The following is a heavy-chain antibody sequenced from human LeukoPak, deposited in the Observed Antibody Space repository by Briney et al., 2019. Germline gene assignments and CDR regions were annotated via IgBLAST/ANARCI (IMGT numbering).Heavy chain of an antibody. Sequence: PGGSLRLSCAASGFNFDDYAMHWVRQAPGKGLEWVSGINWNSGSIGYADSVKGRFTISRDNAKNTLYLQMNSLRAEDTAMYHCARVDYGDYVAAVDIWGQGTMVTVFS. V-gene: IGHV3-9*01. CDR3: ARVDYGDYVAAVDI. D-gene: IGHD4-17*01. CDR1: GFNFDDYA. J-gene: IGHJ3*02. CDR2: INWNSGSI.